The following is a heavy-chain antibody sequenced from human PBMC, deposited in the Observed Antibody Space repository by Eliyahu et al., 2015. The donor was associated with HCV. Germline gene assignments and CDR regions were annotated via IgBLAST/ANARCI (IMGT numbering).Heavy chain of an antibody. J-gene: IGHJ1*01. CDR2: IYYSGST. CDR3: ASRYTIFGVVDYFQH. D-gene: IGHD3-3*01. CDR1: GGSXSXGGYX. V-gene: IGHV4-31*03. Sequence: QVQLQESGPGLVKPSQTLSLTCTVSGGSXSXGGYXWSWXRQHPGKGLEWIGYIYYSGSTYYNPSLKSRVTISVDTSKNQFSLKLSSVTAADTAVYYCASRYTIFGVVDYFQHWGQGTLVTVSS.